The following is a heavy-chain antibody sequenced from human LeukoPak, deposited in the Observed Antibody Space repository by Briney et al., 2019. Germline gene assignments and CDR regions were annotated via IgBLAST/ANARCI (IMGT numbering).Heavy chain of an antibody. Sequence: PSDTLSLTCTASGGSIRDYYWTWIRQPPENVREWVGYIYYIGTTNYAPSLQSRVTISVDSSKNPFYLKLSSVTAADTAVYYCARPRRITMVRGAVNSFDPWGQGTLVTVSS. CDR2: IYYIGTT. V-gene: IGHV4-59*07. CDR3: ARPRRITMVRGAVNSFDP. J-gene: IGHJ5*02. CDR1: GGSIRDYY. D-gene: IGHD3-10*01.